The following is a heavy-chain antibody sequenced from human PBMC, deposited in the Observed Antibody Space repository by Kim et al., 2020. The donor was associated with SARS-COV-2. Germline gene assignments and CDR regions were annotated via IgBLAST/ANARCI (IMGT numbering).Heavy chain of an antibody. J-gene: IGHJ6*02. CDR3: VKDQNRGDGSGSQKNYGMDV. D-gene: IGHD3-10*01. CDR2: ISWNSGSI. V-gene: IGHV3-9*01. CDR1: GFTFGDYV. Sequence: GGSLRLSCAASGFTFGDYVMHWVRQAPGKGLEWVSSISWNSGSIGYADSVKGRFTISRDNAKNSLYLKMNSLRAEDTALYYCVKDQNRGDGSGSQKNYGMDVWGQGTTVTVSS.